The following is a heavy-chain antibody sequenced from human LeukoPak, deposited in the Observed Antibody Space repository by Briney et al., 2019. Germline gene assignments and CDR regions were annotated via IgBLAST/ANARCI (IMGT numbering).Heavy chain of an antibody. V-gene: IGHV1-2*02. J-gene: IGHJ6*02. Sequence: ASVKVSCKASGYTFTGYYMHWVRQAPGQGLEWMGWINPNSGGTNYAQKFQGRVTMTRDTSISTAYMELSRLRSDDTAVYYCASSYGITIFGVVTTDYYYYGMDVWGQGTTVTVSS. CDR1: GYTFTGYY. D-gene: IGHD3-3*01. CDR3: ASSYGITIFGVVTTDYYYYGMDV. CDR2: INPNSGGT.